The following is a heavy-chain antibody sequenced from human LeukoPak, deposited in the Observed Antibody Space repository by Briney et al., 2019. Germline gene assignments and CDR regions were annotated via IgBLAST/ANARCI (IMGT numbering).Heavy chain of an antibody. J-gene: IGHJ5*02. V-gene: IGHV4-59*12. D-gene: IGHD3-22*01. CDR3: AREGQDHYDSSGHRNWFDP. CDR2: VSYSGNA. Sequence: IPSETLSLTCAVSGGSISSYSWTWIRQPPGKGLEWIGHVSYSGNANYNPSLKSRVTMSVDTSKNQFSLKMTSVTAADTAVYYCAREGQDHYDSSGHRNWFDPWGQGTLVTVSS. CDR1: GGSISSYS.